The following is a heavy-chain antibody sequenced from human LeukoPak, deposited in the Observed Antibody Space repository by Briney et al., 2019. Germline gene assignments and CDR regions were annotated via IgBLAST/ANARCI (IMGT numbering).Heavy chain of an antibody. D-gene: IGHD2-2*01. CDR1: GFTFTSYW. CDR2: INQDGSEK. J-gene: IGHJ4*02. Sequence: GGALRLSCAASGFTFTSYWMSWVRQAPGKGLEWVANINQDGSEKYYVDSVKGRFTISRDNAKNSVFLEMNSLRGEDTAVYYCARGVLNPQLFGYWGQGTLVTVSS. V-gene: IGHV3-7*01. CDR3: ARGVLNPQLFGY.